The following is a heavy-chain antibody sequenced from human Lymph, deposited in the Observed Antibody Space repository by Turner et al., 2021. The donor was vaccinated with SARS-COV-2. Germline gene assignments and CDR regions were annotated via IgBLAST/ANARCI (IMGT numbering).Heavy chain of an antibody. Sequence: EVQLLESGGGLVQPGGSLRLSCAASGLTFSSYAMSWVRQAQGKGLELVSTISGSGVSTYYADSVKGRFTISRDNSKNTLYLQMNSLRAEDTAVYYCAKNEMAMIVVVITLFDYWGQGTLVTVSS. CDR3: AKNEMAMIVVVITLFDY. D-gene: IGHD3-22*01. V-gene: IGHV3-23*01. CDR2: ISGSGVST. J-gene: IGHJ4*02. CDR1: GLTFSSYA.